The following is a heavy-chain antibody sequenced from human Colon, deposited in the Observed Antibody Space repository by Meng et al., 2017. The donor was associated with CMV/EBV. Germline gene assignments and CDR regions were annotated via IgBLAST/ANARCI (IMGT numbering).Heavy chain of an antibody. CDR3: ARDTFDRRNGMDV. CDR1: GGSINDFY. D-gene: IGHD3-10*01. V-gene: IGHV4-59*01. CDR2: TYYSGST. Sequence: SETLSLTCNVSGGSINDFYWSWIRQPPGKGLEWIGYTYYSGSTHYNPSPKSRVTISIDTSKKHFSLRLSSVTAADTAVYYCARDTFDRRNGMDVWGQGTSVTVSS. J-gene: IGHJ6*02.